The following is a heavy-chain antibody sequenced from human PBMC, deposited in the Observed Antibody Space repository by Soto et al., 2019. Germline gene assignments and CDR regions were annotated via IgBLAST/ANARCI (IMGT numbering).Heavy chain of an antibody. Sequence: GGSLRLSCAASGFTFSSYSMNWVRQAPGKGLECVSCISSSSSYINYADSVKGRFTISRDNAKNSLYLQMNSLRAEDTAVYYCARDSRRRATMHMDVFGFWGKGTMVTVSS. CDR3: ARDSRRRATMHMDVFGF. CDR1: GFTFSSYS. D-gene: IGHD5-12*01. CDR2: ISSSSSYI. J-gene: IGHJ3*01. V-gene: IGHV3-21*01.